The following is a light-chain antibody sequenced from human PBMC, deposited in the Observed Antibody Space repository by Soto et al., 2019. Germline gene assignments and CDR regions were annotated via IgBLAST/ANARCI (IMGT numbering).Light chain of an antibody. CDR2: GAS. Sequence: EIVLTQSPVTLSLSPGERATLSCRASPSVSGSNLAWYQQKPGQAPRLVIYGASTRATGIPARFSGSGSGTEFTLTISSLQSEDFAVYYCQQYNNWPPITFGQGTRLEIK. J-gene: IGKJ5*01. V-gene: IGKV3-15*01. CDR1: PSVSGSN. CDR3: QQYNNWPPIT.